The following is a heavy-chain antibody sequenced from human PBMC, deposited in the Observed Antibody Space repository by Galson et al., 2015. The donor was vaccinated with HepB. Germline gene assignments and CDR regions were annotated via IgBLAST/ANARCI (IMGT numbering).Heavy chain of an antibody. J-gene: IGHJ4*02. Sequence: SLRLSCAASGFTFSSYAMSWVRQAPGKGLEWVSAISGSGGSTYYADSVKGRFTISRDNSKNTLYLQMNSLRAEDTAVYYCAKGVVVVISPFDYWGQGTLVTVSS. CDR2: ISGSGGST. CDR3: AKGVVVVISPFDY. V-gene: IGHV3-23*01. CDR1: GFTFSSYA. D-gene: IGHD3-22*01.